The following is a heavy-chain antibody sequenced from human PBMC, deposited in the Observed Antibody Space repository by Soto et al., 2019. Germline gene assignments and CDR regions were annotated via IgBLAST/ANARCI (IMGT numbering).Heavy chain of an antibody. CDR3: ARDRGIGYSGSYRWEYYFDY. CDR2: ISSSSSTI. Sequence: EVQLVESGGGLVQPGGSLRLSCAASGFTFSSYSMNWVRQAPGKGLEWVSYISSSSSTIYYADSVKGRFTISRDNAKNSLYLQMNSRRAEDTAVYYCARDRGIGYSGSYRWEYYFDYWGQGTLVTVSS. V-gene: IGHV3-48*01. CDR1: GFTFSSYS. D-gene: IGHD1-26*01. J-gene: IGHJ4*02.